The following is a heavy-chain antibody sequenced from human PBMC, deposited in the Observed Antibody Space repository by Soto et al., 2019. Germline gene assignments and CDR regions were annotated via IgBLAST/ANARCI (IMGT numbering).Heavy chain of an antibody. CDR3: ARDRKNSNWTNFDS. J-gene: IGHJ4*02. V-gene: IGHV1-69*02. CDR1: EDTFSIYT. CDR2: VLPFLDVT. Sequence: ASVKVSCKTSEDTFSIYTLSWVRQAPGQGLVWMGRVLPFLDVTTYSQRFQGRVTITADRSTTTAYMELSSLTFEDTAVYYCARDRKNSNWTNFDSWGPGTLVTVSS. D-gene: IGHD1-1*01.